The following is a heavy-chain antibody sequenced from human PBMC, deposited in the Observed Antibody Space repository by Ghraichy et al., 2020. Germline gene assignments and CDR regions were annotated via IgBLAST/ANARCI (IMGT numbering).Heavy chain of an antibody. CDR1: GFTFSSYS. D-gene: IGHD3-16*01. V-gene: IGHV3-21*01. CDR2: ISSSSSYI. Sequence: GGSLRLSCAASGFTFSSYSMNWVRQAPGKGLEWVSSISSSSSYIYYADSLKGRFTISRDNARNLLYLQMNSLRAEDTAVYFCARGGGGSSFYTLDYWGQGTLVTVSS. CDR3: ARGGGGSSFYTLDY. J-gene: IGHJ4*02.